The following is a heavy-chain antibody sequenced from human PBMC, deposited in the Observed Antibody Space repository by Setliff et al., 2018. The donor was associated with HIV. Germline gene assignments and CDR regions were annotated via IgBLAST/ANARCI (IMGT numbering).Heavy chain of an antibody. V-gene: IGHV4-31*03. CDR2: IYYSGST. CDR3: ASIWFGESKPLDS. CDR1: GGSISSGGYY. Sequence: SENLSLTCTVSGGSISSGGYYWSWIRQHPGKGLEWIGYIYYSGSTYYNPSLKSRVTISADATKNQFSLKLTSVTAADTAVYYCASIWFGESKPLDSWGQGMLVTVSS. D-gene: IGHD3-10*01. J-gene: IGHJ4*02.